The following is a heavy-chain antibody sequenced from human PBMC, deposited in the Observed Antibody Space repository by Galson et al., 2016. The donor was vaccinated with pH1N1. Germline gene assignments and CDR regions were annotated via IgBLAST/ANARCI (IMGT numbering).Heavy chain of an antibody. D-gene: IGHD3-22*01. Sequence: GNGGSTYYADSVKGRFTISRDNSKNTLYLQMNSLRAEDTAVYYCARTGTEDYYDSSGYYYVYWYFDLWGRGTLVTVSS. V-gene: IGHV3-23*01. J-gene: IGHJ2*01. CDR2: GNGGST. CDR3: ARTGTEDYYDSSGYYYVYWYFDL.